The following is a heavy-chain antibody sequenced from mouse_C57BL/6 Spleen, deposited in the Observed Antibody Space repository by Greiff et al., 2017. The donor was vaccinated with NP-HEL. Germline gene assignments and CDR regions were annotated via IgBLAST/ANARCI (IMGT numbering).Heavy chain of an antibody. D-gene: IGHD1-1*01. CDR3: ARRAVTTVYYAMDY. Sequence: QVQLQQPGAELVMPGASVKLSCKASGYTFTSYWMHWVKQRPGQGLEWIGEIDPSDSYTNYNQKFKGKSTLTVDQSSSTAYMQLSSLTSEDSAVYYCARRAVTTVYYAMDYWGQGTSVTVSS. CDR1: GYTFTSYW. CDR2: IDPSDSYT. V-gene: IGHV1-69*01. J-gene: IGHJ4*01.